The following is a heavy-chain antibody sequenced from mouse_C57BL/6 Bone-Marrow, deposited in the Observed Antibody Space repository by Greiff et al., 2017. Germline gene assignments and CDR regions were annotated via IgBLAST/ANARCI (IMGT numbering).Heavy chain of an antibody. J-gene: IGHJ1*03. CDR1: GFNIKDDY. Sequence: EVQGVESGAELVRPGASVKLSCTASGFNIKDDYMHWVKQRPEQGLEWIGWIDPENGGTEYASKFQGKATITADTSSNTAYLQLSRLTSEDAAVYYCTTDYYGSSPWYFDVWGTGTTVTVSS. D-gene: IGHD1-1*01. CDR3: TTDYYGSSPWYFDV. V-gene: IGHV14-4*01. CDR2: IDPENGGT.